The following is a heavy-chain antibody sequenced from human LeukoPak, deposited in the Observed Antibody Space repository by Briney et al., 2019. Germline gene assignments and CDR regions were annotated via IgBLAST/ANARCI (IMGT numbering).Heavy chain of an antibody. Sequence: PGGSLRLSCAASGFTFSYYSMNWVRQAPGKGLEWISDSNTDGTISYADSVKGRFTISRDNAENSLYLQMNSLRDEDTAVYFCVRDRDYAFDFWGQGTMVNVSS. J-gene: IGHJ3*01. V-gene: IGHV3-48*02. CDR1: GFTFSYYS. CDR2: SNTDGTI. CDR3: VRDRDYAFDF.